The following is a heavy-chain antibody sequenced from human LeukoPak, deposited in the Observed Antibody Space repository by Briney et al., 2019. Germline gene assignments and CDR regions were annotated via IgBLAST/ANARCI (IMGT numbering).Heavy chain of an antibody. Sequence: PSETLYLTCTVSGGSMSSHYWSWIRQPPGKGLEWIGYIYYSGSTNYNPSLKSRVTISVDTSKNQFSLKLSSVTAADTAVYYCARGDNWFDPWGQGTLVTVSS. CDR1: GGSMSSHY. CDR3: ARGDNWFDP. J-gene: IGHJ5*02. CDR2: IYYSGST. V-gene: IGHV4-59*11.